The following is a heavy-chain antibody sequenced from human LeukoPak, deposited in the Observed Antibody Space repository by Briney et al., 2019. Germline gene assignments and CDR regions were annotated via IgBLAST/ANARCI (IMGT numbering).Heavy chain of an antibody. CDR2: ISAYNGST. D-gene: IGHD6-19*01. CDR1: GYTFTSYG. Sequence: GASVKVSCKASGYTFTSYGISWVRQAPGHGLEWMGWISAYNGSTNYAQKLQGRVTMTTDTSTSTAYMELRSLRSDDTAVYYCAREVRYSSGWYYFDYWGQGTLVTVSS. V-gene: IGHV1-18*01. CDR3: AREVRYSSGWYYFDY. J-gene: IGHJ4*02.